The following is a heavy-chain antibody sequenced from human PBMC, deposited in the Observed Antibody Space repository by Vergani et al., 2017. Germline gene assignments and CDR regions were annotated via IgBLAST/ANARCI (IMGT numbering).Heavy chain of an antibody. CDR1: GFTFCSYG. V-gene: IGHV3-7*01. CDR3: ARDARGNYYDSVAGGY. Sequence: VQLVESGGGVVQPGRSLRLSCAASGFTFCSYGMHWVRQAPGKGLVWVANIKQDGSEKYYVDSVKGRFTISRDNAKNSLYLQMNSLRAENTAVYYCARDARGNYYDSVAGGYWGQGTLVTVYS. CDR2: IKQDGSEK. J-gene: IGHJ4*02. D-gene: IGHD3-22*01.